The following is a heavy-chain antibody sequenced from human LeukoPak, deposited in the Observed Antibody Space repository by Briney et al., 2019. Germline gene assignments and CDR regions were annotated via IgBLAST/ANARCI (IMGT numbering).Heavy chain of an antibody. Sequence: SETLSLTCTVSGGSISSYYWSWIRQPPGKGLEWIGYTHYSGSTNYNPSLKSRVTISVDTSKNQFSLKLSSVTAADTAVYYCARAYYYGSGSYYFDYWGQGTLVTVSS. D-gene: IGHD3-10*01. CDR3: ARAYYYGSGSYYFDY. CDR2: THYSGST. J-gene: IGHJ4*02. CDR1: GGSISSYY. V-gene: IGHV4-59*01.